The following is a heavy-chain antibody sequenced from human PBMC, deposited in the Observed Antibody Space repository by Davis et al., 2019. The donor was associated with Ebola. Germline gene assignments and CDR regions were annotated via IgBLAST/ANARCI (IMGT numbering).Heavy chain of an antibody. CDR2: INYRGDT. CDR3: ASPHQIRRRRCFDS. CDR1: GGSFNDYY. V-gene: IGHV4-34*01. J-gene: IGHJ4*02. D-gene: IGHD5-24*01. Sequence: PSETLSLTCAVSGGSFNDYYWGWIRQSPGKGLEWVGEINYRGDTAYNPSLKSRVTISIDQSKMQFSLRLVSVTAADTAIYYCASPHQIRRRRCFDSWGQGNLVTVSS.